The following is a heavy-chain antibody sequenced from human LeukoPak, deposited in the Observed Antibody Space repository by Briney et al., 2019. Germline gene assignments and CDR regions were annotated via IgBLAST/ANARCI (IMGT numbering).Heavy chain of an antibody. D-gene: IGHD1-26*01. CDR1: GFTFSRYA. V-gene: IGHV3-30*02. CDR3: AKDGPYSGSYLDY. CDR2: IRYDGSNK. J-gene: IGHJ4*02. Sequence: GGSLRLSCAASGFTFSRYAMSWVRQAPGKGLEWVAFIRYDGSNKYYADSVKGRFTISRDNSKNTLYLQMNSLRAEDTAVYYCAKDGPYSGSYLDYWGQGTLVTVSS.